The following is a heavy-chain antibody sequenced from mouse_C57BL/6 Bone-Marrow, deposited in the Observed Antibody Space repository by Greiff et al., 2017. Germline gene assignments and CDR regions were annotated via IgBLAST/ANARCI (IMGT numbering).Heavy chain of an antibody. CDR2: IDPETGGT. CDR3: TGWLLPYWYFDV. V-gene: IGHV1-15*01. Sequence: QVQLQQSGAELVRPGASVTLSCKASGYTFTDYEMHWVKQTPVHGLEWIGAIDPETGGTAYNQKFKGKAILTADKSSSTAYMALRSLTSEDSAVYYCTGWLLPYWYFDVWGTGTTVTVSS. CDR1: GYTFTDYE. D-gene: IGHD2-3*01. J-gene: IGHJ1*03.